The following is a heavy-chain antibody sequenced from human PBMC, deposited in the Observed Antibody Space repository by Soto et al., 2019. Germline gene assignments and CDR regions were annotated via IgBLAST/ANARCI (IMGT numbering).Heavy chain of an antibody. CDR1: GGAFNNYV. CDR3: ARARVHSNYESCMDV. J-gene: IGHJ6*02. CDR2: IIPIYGTP. V-gene: IGHV1-69*01. D-gene: IGHD4-4*01. Sequence: QAQLVQSGAEVKMPGSSVKVSCRASGGAFNNYVITWVRQAPGQGLECMGGIIPIYGTPNYAQKFRGRVTITADASTSTVYIEVKSLRSEDTAVYYCARARVHSNYESCMDVWGQGTTVSVSS.